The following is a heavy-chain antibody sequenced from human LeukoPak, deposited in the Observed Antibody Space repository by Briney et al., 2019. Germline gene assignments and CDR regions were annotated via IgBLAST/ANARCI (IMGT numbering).Heavy chain of an antibody. CDR1: GYSFTSYW. CDR2: IYPGDSDT. V-gene: IGHV5-51*01. Sequence: GESLKLSCQGSGYSFTSYWIGRVRQLPGKGLESMGIIYPGDSDTRYRQSFQDQVTISADKTFSTAYLQWISLKASDTAMYYCAMDGSSSWYYRVVWGKETTVTVSS. D-gene: IGHD6-13*01. CDR3: AMDGSSSWYYRVV. J-gene: IGHJ6*03.